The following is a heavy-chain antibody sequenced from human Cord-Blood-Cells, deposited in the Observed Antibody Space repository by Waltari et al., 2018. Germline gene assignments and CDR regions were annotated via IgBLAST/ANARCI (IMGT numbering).Heavy chain of an antibody. D-gene: IGHD6-6*01. CDR2: INPNSGGT. V-gene: IGHV1-2*04. CDR1: GYTFTGYY. J-gene: IGHJ4*02. CDR3: ARDWEKRREYSSSSIIGY. Sequence: KPGASVKVSCKASGYTFTGYYMHWVRQAPGQGLEWMGWINPNSGGTNYAQKFQGWVTMTRDTSISTAYMELSRLRSDDTAVYYCARDWEKRREYSSSSIIGYWGQGTLVTVSS.